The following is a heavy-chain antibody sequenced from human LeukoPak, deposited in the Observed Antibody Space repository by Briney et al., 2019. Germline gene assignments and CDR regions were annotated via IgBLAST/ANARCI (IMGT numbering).Heavy chain of an antibody. CDR1: GGSISSYY. CDR3: ARQGSGYDSALDY. J-gene: IGHJ4*02. CDR2: IYYSGST. D-gene: IGHD5-12*01. Sequence: SETLSLTCTVSGGSISSYYWSWIRQPPGKGLEWIGYIYYSGSTNYNPSLKSRVTISVDTSKTQFSLKLSSVTAADTAVYYCARQGSGYDSALDYWGQGTLVTVSS. V-gene: IGHV4-59*01.